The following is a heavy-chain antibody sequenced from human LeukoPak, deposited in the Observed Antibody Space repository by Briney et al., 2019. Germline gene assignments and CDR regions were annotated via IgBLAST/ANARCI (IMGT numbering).Heavy chain of an antibody. Sequence: GGSLRLSCAASGFTFSAYWMSWVRQAPGKGLEWVSSISSSNSYIYYADSVKGRFTISRDNAKNSLYLQMISLRAEDMAVYYCARDLWGITVTTDYFDSWGQGTLVTVSS. V-gene: IGHV3-21*01. CDR1: GFTFSAYW. CDR3: ARDLWGITVTTDYFDS. J-gene: IGHJ4*02. CDR2: ISSSNSYI. D-gene: IGHD4-17*01.